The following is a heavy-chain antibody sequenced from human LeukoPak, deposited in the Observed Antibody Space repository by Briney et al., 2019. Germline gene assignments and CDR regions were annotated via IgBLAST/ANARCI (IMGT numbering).Heavy chain of an antibody. CDR2: ISSSSSYI. J-gene: IGHJ4*02. D-gene: IGHD6-13*01. V-gene: IGHV3-21*01. CDR3: ATLAAADY. Sequence: PGRSLRLSCAASGFTFSSYAMHWVRQAPGKGLEWVSSISSSSSYIYYADSVKGRFTISRDNAKNSLYLQMNSLRAEDTAVYYCATLAAADYWGQGTLVTVSS. CDR1: GFTFSSYA.